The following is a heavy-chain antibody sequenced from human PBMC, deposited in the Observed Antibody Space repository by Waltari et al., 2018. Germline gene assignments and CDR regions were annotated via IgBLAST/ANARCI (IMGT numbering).Heavy chain of an antibody. V-gene: IGHV4-38-2*01. J-gene: IGHJ3*02. CDR2: IYHSGST. Sequence: QVQLQESGPGLVKPSETLSLTCAVSGYSLSSGYYWGWIRQPPGKGLEWIGSIYHSGSTYYNPSLKSRVTISVDTSKNQFSLKLSSVTAADTAVYYCARLPRGVDIWGQGTMVTVSS. CDR1: GYSLSSGYY. D-gene: IGHD3-10*01. CDR3: ARLPRGVDI.